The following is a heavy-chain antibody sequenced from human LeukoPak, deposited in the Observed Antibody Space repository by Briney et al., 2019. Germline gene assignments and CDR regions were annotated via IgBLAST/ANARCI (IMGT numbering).Heavy chain of an antibody. Sequence: GGSLRLSCAASGFTFSSAWMTWVRQAPGKGLEWVGRIKSKTDGGTPDYAAPVKARFTISRDDSKNTVYLQTNSLKTEDTAVYYCAAENSGDGRIDYWGQGTLVTVSS. V-gene: IGHV3-15*01. CDR1: GFTFSSAW. J-gene: IGHJ4*02. CDR3: AAENSGDGRIDY. CDR2: IKSKTDGGTP. D-gene: IGHD3-10*01.